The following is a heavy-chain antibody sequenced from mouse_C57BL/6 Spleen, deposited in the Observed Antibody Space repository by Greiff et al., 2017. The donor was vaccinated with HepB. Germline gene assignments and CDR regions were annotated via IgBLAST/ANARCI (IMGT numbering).Heavy chain of an antibody. D-gene: IGHD4-1*01. J-gene: IGHJ2*01. Sequence: VKLQESGPELVKPGASVKISCKASGYAFSSSWMNWVKQRPGKGLEWIGRIYPGDGDTNYNGKFKGKATLTADKSSSTAYMQLSSLTSEDSAVYFCALLLGSDYWGQGTTLTVSS. CDR3: ALLLGSDY. CDR1: GYAFSSSW. CDR2: IYPGDGDT. V-gene: IGHV1-82*01.